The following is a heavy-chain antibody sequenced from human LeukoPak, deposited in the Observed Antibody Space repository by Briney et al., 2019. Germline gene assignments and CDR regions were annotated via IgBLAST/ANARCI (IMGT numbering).Heavy chain of an antibody. J-gene: IGHJ4*02. CDR1: GYTFTGYY. Sequence: GASVKVSCKASGYTFTGYYMHWVRQAPGQGLEWMGWINPNSGGTNYAQKFQGRVTMTRDTSISTAYMELSRLRSDDTAVYYCARAERYGDFPGSYFDYWGQGTLVTVSS. V-gene: IGHV1-2*02. CDR3: ARAERYGDFPGSYFDY. CDR2: INPNSGGT. D-gene: IGHD4-17*01.